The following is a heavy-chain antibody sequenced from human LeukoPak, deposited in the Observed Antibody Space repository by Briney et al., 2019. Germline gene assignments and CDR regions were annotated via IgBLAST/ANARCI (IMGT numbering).Heavy chain of an antibody. Sequence: GRSLRLSCAASGFTLSNYGMHWVRQAPGKGLEWVAVISYDGSNKYYADSVKGRFTISRDNSKNTLYMQMNSLRGEDTAVYYCAKDGVVTTAKYYFDYWGQGTLVTVSS. D-gene: IGHD2-21*02. J-gene: IGHJ4*02. V-gene: IGHV3-30*18. CDR2: ISYDGSNK. CDR1: GFTLSNYG. CDR3: AKDGVVTTAKYYFDY.